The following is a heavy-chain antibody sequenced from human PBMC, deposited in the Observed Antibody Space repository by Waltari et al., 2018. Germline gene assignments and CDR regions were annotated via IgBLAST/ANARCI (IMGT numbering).Heavy chain of an antibody. J-gene: IGHJ5*02. CDR1: GYSISSGYY. CDR3: ARDGDNGGNSWWFDP. D-gene: IGHD2-21*02. V-gene: IGHV4-38-2*02. CDR2: IYHSGTT. Sequence: QVQLQQSGPGLGRPSETRSLTCDGSGYSISSGYYWGWIRQSPEKGLEWIGSIYHSGTTYYTPSLKSRVTISMYTSTTQFSLKLFSVPAADTAVYYCARDGDNGGNSWWFDPWGQGTLVTVSS.